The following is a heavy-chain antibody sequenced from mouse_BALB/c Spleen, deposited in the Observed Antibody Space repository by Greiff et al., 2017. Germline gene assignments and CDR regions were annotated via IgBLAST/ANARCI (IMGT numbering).Heavy chain of an antibody. CDR2: IWAGGST. D-gene: IGHD2-14*01. J-gene: IGHJ2*01. Sequence: VQVVESGPGLVAPSQSLSITCTVSGFSLTSYGVHWVRQPPGKGLEWLGVIWAGGSTNYNSALMSRLSISKDNSKSQVFLKMNSLQTDDTAMYYCARDLGVRRGIFDYWGQGTTLTVSS. CDR3: ARDLGVRRGIFDY. CDR1: GFSLTSYG. V-gene: IGHV2-9*02.